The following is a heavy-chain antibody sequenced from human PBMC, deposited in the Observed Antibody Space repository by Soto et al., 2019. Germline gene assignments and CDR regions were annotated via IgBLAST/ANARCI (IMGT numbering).Heavy chain of an antibody. V-gene: IGHV4-59*01. J-gene: IGHJ4*02. D-gene: IGHD3-16*01. CDR2: IYYSGST. CDR1: GGSISSYY. Sequence: QVQLQESGPGLVKPSETLSLTCTVSGGSISSYYWSWIRQPPGKGLEWIGYIYYSGSTNYNPSLKSRVTISVDTSKNQFSLKLSSVTAADTAVYYCARVGGREAYYFDYWGQGTLVTVSS. CDR3: ARVGGREAYYFDY.